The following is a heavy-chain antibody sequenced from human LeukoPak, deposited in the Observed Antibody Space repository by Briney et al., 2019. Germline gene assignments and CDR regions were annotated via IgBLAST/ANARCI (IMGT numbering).Heavy chain of an antibody. CDR3: AKDLRIYCSSISCQSNFDY. D-gene: IGHD2-2*01. J-gene: IGHJ4*02. CDR2: ISGSSGST. CDR1: GFTFSSYS. Sequence: GGSLRLSCAASGFTFSSYSMNWVRQAPGKGLEWVSSISGSSGSTYYADSVKGRFTISRDNSKNTAYLQTNSLRAEDTAVYYCAKDLRIYCSSISCQSNFDYWGQGTLVTVSS. V-gene: IGHV3-23*01.